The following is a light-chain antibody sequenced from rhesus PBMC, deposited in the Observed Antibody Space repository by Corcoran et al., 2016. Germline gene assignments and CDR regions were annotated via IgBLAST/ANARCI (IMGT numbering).Light chain of an antibody. Sequence: DIQMTQSPSSLSASVGDRVTITCRASQGISNWLAWYQQKPGKAPKLLIYRASNLETGVPSRFSGSGSGTDVTLTISSLQPEDIATYYCQQHDNSPPWTFGQGTKVEIK. CDR2: RAS. J-gene: IGKJ1*01. CDR3: QQHDNSPPWT. CDR1: QGISNW. V-gene: IGKV1-69*01.